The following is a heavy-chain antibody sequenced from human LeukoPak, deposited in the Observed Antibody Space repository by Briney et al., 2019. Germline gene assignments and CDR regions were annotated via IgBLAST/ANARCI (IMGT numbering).Heavy chain of an antibody. J-gene: IGHJ4*02. V-gene: IGHV3-21*01. Sequence: GGSLRLSCEASAFIFSGHWLNWVRQTPGKGLEWVSSISSSSSYIYYADSVKGRFTISRDNAKNSLYLQMNSLRAEDTAVYYCAREIGALYFDYWGQGTLVTVSS. CDR3: AREIGALYFDY. CDR1: AFIFSGHW. CDR2: ISSSSSYI. D-gene: IGHD4-17*01.